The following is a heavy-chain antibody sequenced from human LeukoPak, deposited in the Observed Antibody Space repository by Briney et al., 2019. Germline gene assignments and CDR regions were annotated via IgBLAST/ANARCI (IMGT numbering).Heavy chain of an antibody. Sequence: ASVKVSCKASGGTFSSYAISWVRQAPGQGLEWMGGIIPIFGTANYAQKFQGRVTITADESTSTAYMELSSLRSEDTAVYYCATQMHPAYSSGWYPYYYYYGMDVWGQGTTVTVSS. D-gene: IGHD6-19*01. CDR3: ATQMHPAYSSGWYPYYYYYGMDV. J-gene: IGHJ6*02. CDR1: GGTFSSYA. V-gene: IGHV1-69*13. CDR2: IIPIFGTA.